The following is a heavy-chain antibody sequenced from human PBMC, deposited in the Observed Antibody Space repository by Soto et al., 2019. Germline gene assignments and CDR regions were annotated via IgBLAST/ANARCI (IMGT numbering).Heavy chain of an antibody. V-gene: IGHV3-23*01. J-gene: IGHJ4*02. D-gene: IGHD3-22*01. Sequence: PGGSLRLSYAASGSVFRNHSIGWVRQGPGKGLEWVSGIRAGGHLISYADSVRGRFTMSRDNSKNMLYLQMNSLKTEDTAVYYCTTDVRDTTDYYYDSSGYFSTDYWGQGTLVTVSS. CDR2: IRAGGHLI. CDR1: GSVFRNHS. CDR3: TTDVRDTTDYYYDSSGYFSTDY.